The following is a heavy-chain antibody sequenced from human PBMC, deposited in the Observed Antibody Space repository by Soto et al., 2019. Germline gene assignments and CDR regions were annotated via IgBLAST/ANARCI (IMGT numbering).Heavy chain of an antibody. J-gene: IGHJ4*02. CDR1: GFTFSSYS. Sequence: GGSLRLSCAASGFTFSSYSMNWVRQAPGKGLEWVSSISSSSSYIYYADSVKGRFTISRDNAKNSLYLQMNSLRAEDTAVYYCARDLVSYSGSYEGAFRDWDYWGQGTLVTVSS. V-gene: IGHV3-21*01. CDR2: ISSSSSYI. D-gene: IGHD1-26*01. CDR3: ARDLVSYSGSYEGAFRDWDY.